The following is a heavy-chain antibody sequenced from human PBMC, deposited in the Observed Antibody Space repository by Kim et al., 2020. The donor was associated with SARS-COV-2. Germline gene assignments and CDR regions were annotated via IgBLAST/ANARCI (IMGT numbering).Heavy chain of an antibody. CDR2: IYYSGST. J-gene: IGHJ4*02. Sequence: SETLSLTCTVSGGSISSYYWSWIRQPPGKGLEWIGYIYYSGSTNYNPSLKSRVTISVDTSKNQFSLKLSSVTAADTAVYYCARVTYYDFWSGYYTGRYFDYWGQGTLVTVSS. V-gene: IGHV4-59*01. CDR1: GGSISSYY. CDR3: ARVTYYDFWSGYYTGRYFDY. D-gene: IGHD3-3*01.